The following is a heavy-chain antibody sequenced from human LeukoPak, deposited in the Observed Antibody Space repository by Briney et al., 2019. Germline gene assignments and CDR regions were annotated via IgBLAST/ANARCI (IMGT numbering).Heavy chain of an antibody. D-gene: IGHD3-10*02. V-gene: IGHV3-48*03. CDR1: GFTFSSYG. CDR2: ISSSGSTV. Sequence: PGGSLRLSCAASGFTFSSYGMAWVRQAPGKGLEWVSYISSSGSTVYYADSVKGRFTISRDNAKNSLYLQMNSLRAEDTAVYYCAELGITMIGGVWGKGTTVTISS. CDR3: AELGITMIGGV. J-gene: IGHJ6*04.